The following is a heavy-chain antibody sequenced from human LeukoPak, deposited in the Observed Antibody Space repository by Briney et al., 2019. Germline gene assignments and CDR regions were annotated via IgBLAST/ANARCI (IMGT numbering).Heavy chain of an antibody. CDR1: GFSFSNFW. J-gene: IGHJ4*02. D-gene: IGHD3-10*01. CDR3: ARAPGYGSGSSNPFDY. CDR2: IHPEGNEK. Sequence: GSLRLSCAVSGFSFSNFWMSWVRQAPGRGLEWVANIHPEGNEKYHVESVKGRFTISRDNAKNSLYLQMNSLRAEDTAVYYCARAPGYGSGSSNPFDYWGQGTLVTVSS. V-gene: IGHV3-7*01.